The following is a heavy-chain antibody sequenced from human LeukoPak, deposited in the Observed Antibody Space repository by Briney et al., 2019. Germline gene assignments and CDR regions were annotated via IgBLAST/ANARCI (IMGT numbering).Heavy chain of an antibody. J-gene: IGHJ4*02. CDR1: GYTFTSYD. CDR3: ARWYYYDSSGYLDFDY. D-gene: IGHD3-22*01. V-gene: IGHV1-8*02. Sequence: ASVKVSCKASGYTFTSYDINWVRQATGQGLEWMGWMNPNSGNTGYAQKFQGRVTMTRNTSISTAYMELSSLRSEDTAVYYCARWYYYDSSGYLDFDYWGQGTLVTVSS. CDR2: MNPNSGNT.